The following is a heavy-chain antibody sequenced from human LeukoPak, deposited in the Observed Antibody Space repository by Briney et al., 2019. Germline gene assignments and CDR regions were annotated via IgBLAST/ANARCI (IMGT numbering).Heavy chain of an antibody. CDR1: GYTFTGYY. V-gene: IGHV1-2*02. Sequence: AAVKVSCKASGYTFTGYYMHWVRQAPGQGLEWMGWINPNSGGTNYAQKFQGRVTMTRATSISTAYMELSRLRSDDTAVYYCARDPGDGYNWNYFDYWGQGTLVTVSS. J-gene: IGHJ4*02. CDR2: INPNSGGT. D-gene: IGHD5-24*01. CDR3: ARDPGDGYNWNYFDY.